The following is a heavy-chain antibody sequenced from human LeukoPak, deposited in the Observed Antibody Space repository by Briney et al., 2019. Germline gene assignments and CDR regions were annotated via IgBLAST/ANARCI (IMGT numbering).Heavy chain of an antibody. D-gene: IGHD6-13*01. CDR1: GFTFSSYA. CDR2: ISGSGGST. Sequence: PGGSLRLSCAASGFTFSSYAMSWVRQAPGKGLEWVSAISGSGGSTYYADSVKGRFTISRDNSKNTLYLQMNSLRAEDTAVYYCAKDHEAAAGENRYSFEDWFDPWGQGTLVTVSS. J-gene: IGHJ5*02. CDR3: AKDHEAAAGENRYSFEDWFDP. V-gene: IGHV3-23*01.